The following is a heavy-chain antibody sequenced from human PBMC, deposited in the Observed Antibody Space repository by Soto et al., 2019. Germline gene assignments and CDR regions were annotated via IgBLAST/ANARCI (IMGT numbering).Heavy chain of an antibody. CDR2: IYYSGST. Sequence: QLQLQESGPGLVKPSETLSLTCTVSGGSISSSSYYWGWIRQPPGKGLEWIGSIYYSGSTYYNPSLKSRVTISVDTSKNQFSLKLSSVTAADTAVYYCARLKIVPAAMKNHFDYWGQGTLVTVSS. CDR3: ARLKIVPAAMKNHFDY. CDR1: GGSISSSSYY. D-gene: IGHD2-2*01. V-gene: IGHV4-39*01. J-gene: IGHJ4*02.